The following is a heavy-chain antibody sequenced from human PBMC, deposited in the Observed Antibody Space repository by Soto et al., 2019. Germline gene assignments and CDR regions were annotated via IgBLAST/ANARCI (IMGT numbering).Heavy chain of an antibody. CDR3: AKAPNLVTHWFDP. V-gene: IGHV3-9*01. CDR2: INWNSGSI. CDR1: GITFEEFA. Sequence: EVQLVESGGGLVQPGGSLRLSCAATGITFEEFAIHWVRQAPGKGLEWVSGINWNSGSIGYADSVKGRFTISRDNAKNSLYLHLNSLRAEDTALYYCAKAPNLVTHWFDPCGQGTLVTVSS. J-gene: IGHJ5*02. D-gene: IGHD3-9*01.